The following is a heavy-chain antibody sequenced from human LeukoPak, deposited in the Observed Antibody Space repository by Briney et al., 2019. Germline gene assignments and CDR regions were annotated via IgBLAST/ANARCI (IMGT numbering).Heavy chain of an antibody. J-gene: IGHJ3*02. D-gene: IGHD3-16*01. CDR1: GFTFGDYA. CDR3: AKDFYRLGEFDAFDN. CDR2: ISWNSGRI. V-gene: IGHV3-9*01. Sequence: SLRLSCVASGFTFGDYAMHWVRQAPGKGLEWVSGISWNSGRIGYADSVKGRFTISRDNAKNSLYLQMNSLRVEDTALYYCAKDFYRLGEFDAFDNWGQGTMVTVSS.